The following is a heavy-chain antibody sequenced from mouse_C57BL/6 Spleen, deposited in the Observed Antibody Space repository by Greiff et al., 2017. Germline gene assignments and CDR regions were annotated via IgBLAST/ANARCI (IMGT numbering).Heavy chain of an antibody. CDR2: IYPGDGDT. J-gene: IGHJ3*01. Sequence: VQLQQSGPELVKPGASVKISCKASGYAFSSSWMNWVKQRPGKGLEWIGRIYPGDGDTTYNGKFKGKATLTADKSSSTAYLQLSSLTSEDSAVYFCARSLYDYDPAWFAYWGQGTLVTVSA. CDR1: GYAFSSSW. CDR3: ARSLYDYDPAWFAY. V-gene: IGHV1-82*01. D-gene: IGHD2-4*01.